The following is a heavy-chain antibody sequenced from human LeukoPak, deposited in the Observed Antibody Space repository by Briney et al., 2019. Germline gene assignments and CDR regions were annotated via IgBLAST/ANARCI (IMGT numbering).Heavy chain of an antibody. CDR3: TRLGDSSGWYYFDY. CDR1: GFTFGDYA. V-gene: IGHV3-49*03. CDR2: IRSKAYGGTT. D-gene: IGHD6-19*01. J-gene: IGHJ4*02. Sequence: GGSLRLSCTASGFTFGDYAMSWFRQAPGKGLEWVGFIRSKAYGGTTEYAASVKGRFTISRDDSKSIAYLQMNSLKTEDTAVYYCTRLGDSSGWYYFDYWGQGTLVTVSS.